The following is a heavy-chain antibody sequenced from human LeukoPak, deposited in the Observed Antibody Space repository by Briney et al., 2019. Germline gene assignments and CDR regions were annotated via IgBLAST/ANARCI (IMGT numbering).Heavy chain of an antibody. Sequence: GGSLRLSCAASGFTFSSYAMHWSARAPGKGLEGLAVISYDGSDKYYADSVKGRFTISRDNSKKTLYLQMNSLRAEDTAVYYCAKDRATSGYTYGYAIDYWGQGTLVTVSS. J-gene: IGHJ4*02. CDR2: ISYDGSDK. CDR3: AKDRATSGYTYGYAIDY. D-gene: IGHD5-18*01. V-gene: IGHV3-30*18. CDR1: GFTFSSYA.